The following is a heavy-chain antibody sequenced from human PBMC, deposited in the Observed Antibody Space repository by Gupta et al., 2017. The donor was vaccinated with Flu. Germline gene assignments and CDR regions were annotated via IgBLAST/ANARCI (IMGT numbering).Heavy chain of an antibody. Sequence: QITLKESGPTLVKPTQTLTLTCTFSGFSLSTSGVGVGWIRQPPGKALEWLALIYWDDDKRYSPSLKSRLTITKDTSKNQVVLTMTNMDPVDTATYYCAHEGGYGSYPMDYGMDVWGQGTTVTVSS. J-gene: IGHJ6*02. D-gene: IGHD2-15*01. CDR1: GFSLSTSGVG. CDR3: AHEGGYGSYPMDYGMDV. V-gene: IGHV2-5*02. CDR2: IYWDDDK.